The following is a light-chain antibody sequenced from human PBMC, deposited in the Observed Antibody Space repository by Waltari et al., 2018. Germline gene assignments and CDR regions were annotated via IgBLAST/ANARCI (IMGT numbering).Light chain of an antibody. Sequence: SYEVTQPLSVSVSAGQTASITCSGDKLENKPPCWYQQKAGQSPVLVIYLDDKRPSGIPDRFSGSNSGNTATLTISGTQAMDEADYYCQAWDSSTFIFGGGTKLTVL. CDR3: QAWDSSTFI. J-gene: IGLJ2*01. CDR1: KLENKP. CDR2: LDD. V-gene: IGLV3-1*01.